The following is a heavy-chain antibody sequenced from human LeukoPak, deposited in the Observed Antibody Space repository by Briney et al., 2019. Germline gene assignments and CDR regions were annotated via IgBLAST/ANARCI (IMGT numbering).Heavy chain of an antibody. CDR3: ARETAAAGAFDI. D-gene: IGHD6-13*01. J-gene: IGHJ3*02. Sequence: PSQTLSLTCTVSGGSISSGGYYWSWIRQHPGKGLEWIGYIYYSGSTYYNPSLKSRVTISVDTSKDQFSLKLSSVTAADTAVYYCARETAAAGAFDIWGQGTMVTVSS. CDR1: GGSISSGGYY. V-gene: IGHV4-31*03. CDR2: IYYSGST.